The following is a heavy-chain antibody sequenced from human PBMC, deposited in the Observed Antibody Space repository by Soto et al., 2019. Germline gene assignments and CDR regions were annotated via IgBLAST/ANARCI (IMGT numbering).Heavy chain of an antibody. CDR3: AHDYGDYRNDAFDI. J-gene: IGHJ3*02. CDR2: IDHLGNT. D-gene: IGHD4-17*01. CDR1: GGMYNDYY. Sequence: QVQLHQWGSGLLKPSETLSLSCAVYGGMYNDYYWSWIRQPPGKGLEWIGEIDHLGNTNYSPSFKRRVTISQDKSKHQCSLTLTSVTAADAAVYFCAHDYGDYRNDAFDIWSQVTEVTVTS. V-gene: IGHV4-34*08.